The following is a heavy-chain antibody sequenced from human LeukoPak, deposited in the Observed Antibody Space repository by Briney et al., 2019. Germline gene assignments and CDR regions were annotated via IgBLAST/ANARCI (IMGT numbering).Heavy chain of an antibody. V-gene: IGHV4-61*01. D-gene: IGHD2-2*02. CDR2: IYYSGST. J-gene: IGHJ4*02. CDR1: GGSVTSNSYY. CDR3: ARAYCSSTSCYNLFDY. Sequence: KLSETLSLTCSVSGGSVTSNSYYWTWIRQPPGKGLECIGYIYYSGSTDYNPSLKSRVTISVDTSKNQFSLKLSSVTAADTAVYYCARAYCSSTSCYNLFDYWGQGTLVTVSS.